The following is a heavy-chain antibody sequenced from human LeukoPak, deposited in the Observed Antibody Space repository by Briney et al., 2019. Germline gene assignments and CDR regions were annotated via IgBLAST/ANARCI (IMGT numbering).Heavy chain of an antibody. CDR3: ARVSAGVY. CDR1: GYSISSGYY. D-gene: IGHD6-13*01. CDR2: IYHSGST. J-gene: IGHJ4*02. V-gene: IGHV4-38-2*02. Sequence: SETLSLTCTVSGYSISSGYYWGWIRQPPGKGLEWIGSIYHSGSTYYNPSLKSRVTISVDTSKNQFSLKLSSVTAADTAVYYCARVSAGVYWGQGTLVTVSS.